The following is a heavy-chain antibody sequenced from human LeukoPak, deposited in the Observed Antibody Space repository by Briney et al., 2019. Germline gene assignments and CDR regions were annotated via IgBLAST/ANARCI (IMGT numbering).Heavy chain of an antibody. Sequence: PGGSLRLSRAASGFSVSGSYMTWVRQTPGKGLEWLSVIYTGGGTDYADSVKGRFTISRDDSRNALYLEMNSLRVDDTAVYYCARDVRYFDGSGYPHDAFDVWGQGTMVTVSS. CDR1: GFSVSGSY. D-gene: IGHD3-22*01. V-gene: IGHV3-53*01. CDR3: ARDVRYFDGSGYPHDAFDV. J-gene: IGHJ3*01. CDR2: IYTGGGT.